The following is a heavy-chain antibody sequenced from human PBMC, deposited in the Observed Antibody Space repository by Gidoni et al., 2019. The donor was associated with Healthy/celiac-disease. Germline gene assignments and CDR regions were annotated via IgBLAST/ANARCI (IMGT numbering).Heavy chain of an antibody. CDR1: GYTFPSYD. CDR2: MNPNSGNT. D-gene: IGHD2-2*01. J-gene: IGHJ5*02. Sequence: QVQLVQSGAEVKKPGASVKVSCKASGYTFPSYDINWVRQATGQGLEWMGWMNPNSGNTGYAQKFQGRVTMTRNTSISTAYMELSSRRSEDTAVYYCARMYCSSTSCPGWFDPWGQGTLVTVSA. V-gene: IGHV1-8*01. CDR3: ARMYCSSTSCPGWFDP.